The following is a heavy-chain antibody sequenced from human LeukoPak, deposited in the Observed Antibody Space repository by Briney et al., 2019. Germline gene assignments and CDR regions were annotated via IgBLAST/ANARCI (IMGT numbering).Heavy chain of an antibody. V-gene: IGHV4-59*11. J-gene: IGHJ4*02. CDR2: MDYSGST. CDR3: ARARYSSSSRFDH. Sequence: PSETLSLTCSVSGGSISTHYWSCIRQPPGKGLEWIGYMDYSGSTNYNPSLKSRVTISVDTSKNQFSLNVTSVTAADTAVYYCARARYSSSSRFDHWGQGTLVTVSS. CDR1: GGSISTHY. D-gene: IGHD6-6*01.